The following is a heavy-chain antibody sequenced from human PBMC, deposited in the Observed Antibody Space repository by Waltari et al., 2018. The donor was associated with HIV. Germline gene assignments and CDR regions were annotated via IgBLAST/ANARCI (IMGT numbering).Heavy chain of an antibody. J-gene: IGHJ4*02. D-gene: IGHD6-6*01. CDR3: ARPYSTSSYYFDS. CDR2: IYPRDSET. V-gene: IGHV5-51*01. CDR1: GYKFINYW. Sequence: EVQLVQSGAEVKKPGESLKISCKTSGYKFINYWIAWVRQMPGKGLEWMGIIYPRDSETRYSPSFQGQVTISADKSINTAYLQWSSLKASDTALYYCARPYSTSSYYFDSWGQGTLVTVSS.